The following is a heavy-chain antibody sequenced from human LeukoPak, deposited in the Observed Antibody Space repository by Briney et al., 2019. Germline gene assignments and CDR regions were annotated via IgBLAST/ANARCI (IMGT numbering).Heavy chain of an antibody. CDR2: IYATGST. D-gene: IGHD3-10*01. V-gene: IGHV4-4*09. CDR3: AGAYYYGSGSYLAFDI. Sequence: SETLSLTCTVSGGSISSYYWRWIRQPPGKGLEWIGYIYATGSTNYNPSLKSRVTISVDTSKNQFSLKLSSVTAADTAVYYCAGAYYYGSGSYLAFDIWGQGTMVTVSS. CDR1: GGSISSYY. J-gene: IGHJ3*02.